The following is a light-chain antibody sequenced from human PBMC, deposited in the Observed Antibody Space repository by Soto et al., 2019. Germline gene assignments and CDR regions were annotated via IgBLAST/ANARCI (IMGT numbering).Light chain of an antibody. J-gene: IGKJ5*01. Sequence: AIQLTQSPSSLSASVGDRVTITCRASQGISSYLAWYQQKPGKAPKLLIYKASSLESGVPSRFSGSGSGTDFTLTISSLQPEDFVTYYCQQLHDYPITFGQGTRLEIK. CDR1: QGISSY. V-gene: IGKV1D-13*01. CDR2: KAS. CDR3: QQLHDYPIT.